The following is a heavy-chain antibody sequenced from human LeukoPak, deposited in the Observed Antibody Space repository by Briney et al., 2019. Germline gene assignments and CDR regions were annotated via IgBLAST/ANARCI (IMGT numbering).Heavy chain of an antibody. CDR2: ISGSGGST. CDR1: GFTFSSYA. D-gene: IGHD3-10*01. Sequence: GGSLRLSCAASGFTFSSYAMSRVRQAPGKGLEWVSAISGSGGSTYYADSAKGRFTISRDNSKNTLYLQMSSLRAEDTAVYYCAKVGMVRGSDWGQGTLVTVSS. J-gene: IGHJ4*02. CDR3: AKVGMVRGSD. V-gene: IGHV3-23*01.